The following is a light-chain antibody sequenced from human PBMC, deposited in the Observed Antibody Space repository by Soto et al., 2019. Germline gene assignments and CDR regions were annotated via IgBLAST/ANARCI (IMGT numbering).Light chain of an antibody. V-gene: IGLV2-14*01. CDR2: EVG. Sequence: QSALTQPASVSGSPGQSITISCTGTSSDIGAYNYVSWYQQHPGKAPKLIIFEVGDRPSGVSNRFSGSKSGYTASLTISGLQAEDEADYYCSSHTSTSTWVFGAGTKLTVL. J-gene: IGLJ3*02. CDR3: SSHTSTSTWV. CDR1: SSDIGAYNY.